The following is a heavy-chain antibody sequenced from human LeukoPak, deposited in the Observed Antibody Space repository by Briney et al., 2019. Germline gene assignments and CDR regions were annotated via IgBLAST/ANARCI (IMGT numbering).Heavy chain of an antibody. D-gene: IGHD6-13*01. J-gene: IGHJ5*02. CDR3: ARLIARIAAAGKNWFDP. V-gene: IGHV4-59*12. CDR2: IYYSGST. Sequence: SETLSLTCTVSGGSISSYYWSWIRQPPGKGLEWIGYIYYSGSTNYNPSLKSRVTISVDTSKNQFSLKLSSVTAADTAVYYCARLIARIAAAGKNWFDPWGQGTLVTVSS. CDR1: GGSISSYY.